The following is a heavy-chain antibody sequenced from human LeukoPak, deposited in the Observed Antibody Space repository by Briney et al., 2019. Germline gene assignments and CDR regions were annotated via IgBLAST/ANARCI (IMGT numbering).Heavy chain of an antibody. V-gene: IGHV4-34*01. J-gene: IGHJ4*02. Sequence: SETLSLTCAVYGGSFSGYYWSWIRQPPGKGLEWIGEINHSGSTNYNPSLKSRVTISVDTSKNQFSLKLSSVTAADTAVYYCVRRLPVAGFDYWGQGTLVTVSS. CDR2: INHSGST. CDR1: GGSFSGYY. D-gene: IGHD6-19*01. CDR3: VRRLPVAGFDY.